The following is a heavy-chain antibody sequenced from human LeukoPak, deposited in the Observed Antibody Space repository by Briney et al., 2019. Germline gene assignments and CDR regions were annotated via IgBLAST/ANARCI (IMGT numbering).Heavy chain of an antibody. Sequence: SETLSLTCTVSGGSISSYYWSWIRQPPGKGLEWIGYIYYSGSTNYNPSLKSRVTISVDTSKNQFSLKLSSVTAADTAVYYCARRYDFWSGYLGYWGQGTLVTVSS. CDR3: ARRYDFWSGYLGY. CDR2: IYYSGST. V-gene: IGHV4-59*12. CDR1: GGSISSYY. J-gene: IGHJ4*02. D-gene: IGHD3-3*01.